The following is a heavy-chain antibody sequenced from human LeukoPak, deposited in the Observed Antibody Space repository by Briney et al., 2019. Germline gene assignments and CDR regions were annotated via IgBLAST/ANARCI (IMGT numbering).Heavy chain of an antibody. CDR2: IYYSGST. D-gene: IGHD3-10*01. CDR1: GGSISSGDYY. CDR3: ARLRFENYYYYGMDV. J-gene: IGHJ6*02. V-gene: IGHV4-30-4*01. Sequence: SETLSLTCTVSGGSISSGDYYWSWIRQPPGKGLEWIGYIYYSGSTYNNPSLRSRVTISVDTSKNQFSLKLSSVTAADTAVYYCARLRFENYYYYGMDVWGQGTTVTVSS.